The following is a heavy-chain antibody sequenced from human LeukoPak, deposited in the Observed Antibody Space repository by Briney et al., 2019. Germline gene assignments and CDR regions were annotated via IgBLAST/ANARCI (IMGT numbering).Heavy chain of an antibody. D-gene: IGHD3-9*01. CDR3: ARKYDILTGNDNWFDP. CDR2: INPNSGAT. V-gene: IGHV1-2*02. CDR1: EYTFTGYY. Sequence: ASVKVSCKTSEYTFTGYYMHWVRQAPGQGLEWMGWINPNSGATKYAQKFQGRVTMTRDTSISTGYMELSRLRSDDTAVYYCARKYDILTGNDNWFDPWGQGTLVTVSS. J-gene: IGHJ5*02.